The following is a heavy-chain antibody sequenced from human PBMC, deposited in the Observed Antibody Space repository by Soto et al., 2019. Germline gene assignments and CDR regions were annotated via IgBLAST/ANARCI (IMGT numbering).Heavy chain of an antibody. CDR1: GYSFTAYW. CDR2: IQPGDSDT. D-gene: IGHD7-27*01. J-gene: IGHJ4*02. V-gene: IGHV5-51*01. CDR3: ARDPKTSGGQHWAFNYFDS. Sequence: PGESLKISCKGFGYSFTAYWIGWVRQMPGKGLEWMGIIQPGDSDTRYSPSFQGQVTISADKSISSAYLQWSSLKASDTAIYYGARDPKTSGGQHWAFNYFDSWGQGTLVTVSS.